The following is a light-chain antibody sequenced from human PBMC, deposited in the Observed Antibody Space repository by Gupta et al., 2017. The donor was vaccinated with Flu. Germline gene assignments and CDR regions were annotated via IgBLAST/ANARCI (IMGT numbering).Light chain of an antibody. J-gene: IGLJ3*02. CDR1: SSNIGSNY. Sequence: QSVRTQPPSASQTPRPRVTIACSGSSSNIGSNYVYWYQQLPGTAPKLLTYRNNQRPSGIPDRFSGSRSGTSATLAITGLRSEDEADYYCAAWDDSLSGWVFGGGTKLTVL. CDR2: RNN. CDR3: AAWDDSLSGWV. V-gene: IGLV1-47*01.